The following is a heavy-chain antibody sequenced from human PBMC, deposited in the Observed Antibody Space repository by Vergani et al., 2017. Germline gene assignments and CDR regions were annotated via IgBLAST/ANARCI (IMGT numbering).Heavy chain of an antibody. Sequence: QVQLQESGPGLVKPSEPLSLTCAVPGAPISNYYWSWIRQPPGKGLDWIGYVNYNGNTNYNPSLKSRVAMSVDTSKNQFSLKLSSVTAADPAVYYCARDRSGSLFDYWGQGTLVTVSS. J-gene: IGHJ4*02. D-gene: IGHD1-26*01. CDR1: GAPISNYY. CDR3: ARDRSGSLFDY. V-gene: IGHV4-59*01. CDR2: VNYNGNT.